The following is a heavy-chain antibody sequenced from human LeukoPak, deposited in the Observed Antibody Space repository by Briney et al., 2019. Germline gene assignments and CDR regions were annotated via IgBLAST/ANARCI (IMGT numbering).Heavy chain of an antibody. D-gene: IGHD3-9*01. CDR1: GLSVSSNY. V-gene: IGHV3-66*01. CDR3: ARSFYDILIGYYQYFDY. Sequence: GGSLRLSCVASGLSVSSNYMCWVRQAPGKGLGWVSVFYRDGSSYYAESVKGRFTIYRDNSKNTLYIQMNSLRAEDTAVYYCARSFYDILIGYYQYFDYWGQGTLVTVSS. CDR2: FYRDGSS. J-gene: IGHJ4*02.